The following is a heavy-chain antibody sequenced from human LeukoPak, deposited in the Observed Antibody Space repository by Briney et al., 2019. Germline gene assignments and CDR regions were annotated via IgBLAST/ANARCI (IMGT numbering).Heavy chain of an antibody. CDR2: INPNSGGK. J-gene: IGHJ4*02. CDR3: ARDLRRVGDRSGHIPYL. Sequence: GASVKVSCKASGYTFTGYYMHWVRHAPGQGLEWVGWINPNSGGKNYAQKFQGRVTMTRDTSISKAYMELSRLRSDDTAVYDSARDLRRVGDRSGHIPYLWGQGTLVTVSS. D-gene: IGHD3-22*01. V-gene: IGHV1-2*02. CDR1: GYTFTGYY.